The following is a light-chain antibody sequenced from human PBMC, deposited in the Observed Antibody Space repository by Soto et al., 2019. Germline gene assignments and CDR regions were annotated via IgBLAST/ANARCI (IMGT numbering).Light chain of an antibody. V-gene: IGKV1-33*01. CDR2: DAS. J-gene: IGKJ3*01. CDR1: QDISNY. CDR3: QQYDNLLFT. Sequence: DIQKTQSPSSLSASVGDIVTITCQASQDISNYLNWYQQKPGKAPKLLIYDASNLETGVPSRFSGSGSGTDFTFTISSLQPEDIATYYCQQYDNLLFTFGPGTKVDIK.